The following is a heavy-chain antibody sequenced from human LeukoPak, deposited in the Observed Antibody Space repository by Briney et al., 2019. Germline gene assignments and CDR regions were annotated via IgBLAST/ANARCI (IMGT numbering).Heavy chain of an antibody. CDR1: EFIFSDFC. Sequence: GGSLRLSCVVSEFIFSDFCMSWIRQAPGKGLERVSYISETGTDTRYADSVKGRFTISRDNAKNSLYLQMNSLRAEDTAVYYCARDLGDLLRAFDTWVEGTVVTVSS. V-gene: IGHV3-11*05. CDR2: ISETGTDT. CDR3: ARDLGDLLRAFDT. J-gene: IGHJ5*02. D-gene: IGHD1-26*01.